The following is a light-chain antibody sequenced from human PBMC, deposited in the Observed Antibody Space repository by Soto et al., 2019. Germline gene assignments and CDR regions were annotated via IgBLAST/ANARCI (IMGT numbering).Light chain of an antibody. CDR2: AAT. J-gene: IGKJ1*01. CDR1: QSISSY. Sequence: DIQLTQSPSSLSASVGDRVTITCRASQSISSYLNWYQHKPGKAPNLLIYAATTLQSGVPSRFSGSGSGTDFTLTISSLQPEDFATYYCQQSYSNPRTFGQRTKVDIK. V-gene: IGKV1-39*01. CDR3: QQSYSNPRT.